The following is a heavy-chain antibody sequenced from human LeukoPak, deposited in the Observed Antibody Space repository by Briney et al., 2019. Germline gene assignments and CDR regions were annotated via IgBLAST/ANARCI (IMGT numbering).Heavy chain of an antibody. CDR1: GFTVSSNY. J-gene: IGHJ4*02. Sequence: PGGSLRLSCAASGFTVSSNYMSWVRQAPGKGLEWVSVIYSGGSTYYADSVKGRFTISRDNSKNTLFLQMNNLRAEDTAVDYCARDSPRLSGWLGHFDYWGQGTLVTVSS. V-gene: IGHV3-53*05. CDR2: IYSGGST. D-gene: IGHD6-19*01. CDR3: ARDSPRLSGWLGHFDY.